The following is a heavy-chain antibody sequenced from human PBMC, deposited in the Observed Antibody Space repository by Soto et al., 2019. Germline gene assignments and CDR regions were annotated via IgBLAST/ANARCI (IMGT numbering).Heavy chain of an antibody. Sequence: QVQLVQSGAEVKEPGASVKVSCQASGYTFADYDLHWVRQAPGQGLEWMGLINPNSGVTNYAHKFPGRVTMTRDTSISKTYMELSRRRSGDTALYSCARGRRVTCKDGPLFEYWGQGTLVTVSS. CDR1: GYTFADYD. CDR2: INPNSGVT. J-gene: IGHJ4*02. CDR3: ARGRRVTCKDGPLFEY. V-gene: IGHV1-2*02.